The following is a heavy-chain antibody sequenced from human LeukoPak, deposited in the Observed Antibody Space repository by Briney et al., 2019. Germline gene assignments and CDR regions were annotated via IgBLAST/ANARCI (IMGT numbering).Heavy chain of an antibody. CDR1: GLTFSSHG. D-gene: IGHD3-9*01. CDR2: IWHGGSDE. J-gene: IGHJ4*02. Sequence: QPGRSLRLSCAASGLTFSSHGMHWVRQAPGKGLEWVAVIWHGGSDEDYADSVKGRFVISRDNSRNTLYLQMNSPRAEDTAVYYCAKDLLRWSRKFDWPFDSWGQGTLVTVSS. CDR3: AKDLLRWSRKFDWPFDS. V-gene: IGHV3-33*03.